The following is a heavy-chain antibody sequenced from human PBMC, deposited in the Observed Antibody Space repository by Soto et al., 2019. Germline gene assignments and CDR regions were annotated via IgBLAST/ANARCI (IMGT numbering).Heavy chain of an antibody. D-gene: IGHD5-18*01. CDR1: GYTFTSYY. Sequence: GASVKVSCKASGYTFTSYYMHWVRQAPGQGLEWMGIINPSGGSTSYAQKFQGRVTMTRDTSTSTVYMELSSLRSEDTAVYFCARDPDTAMVPPHDAFDIWGQGTMVTVSS. J-gene: IGHJ3*02. V-gene: IGHV1-46*01. CDR2: INPSGGST. CDR3: ARDPDTAMVPPHDAFDI.